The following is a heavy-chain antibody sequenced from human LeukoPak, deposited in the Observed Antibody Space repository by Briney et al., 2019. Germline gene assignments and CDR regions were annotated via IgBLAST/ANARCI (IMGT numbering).Heavy chain of an antibody. V-gene: IGHV4-34*01. D-gene: IGHD3-22*01. J-gene: IGHJ4*02. Sequence: PSETLSLTCAVYGGSFSGYYWSWIRQPPGKGLEWIGEINHSGSTNYNPSLKSRVTISVDTSKNQFSLKLSSVTAADTAVYYCARCITRYYDSSGRRSDYWGQGTLVTVSS. CDR1: GGSFSGYY. CDR2: INHSGST. CDR3: ARCITRYYDSSGRRSDY.